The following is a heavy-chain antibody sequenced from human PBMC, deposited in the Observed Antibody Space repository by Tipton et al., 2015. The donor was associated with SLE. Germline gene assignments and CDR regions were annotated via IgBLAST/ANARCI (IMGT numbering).Heavy chain of an antibody. Sequence: TLSLTCAVYGGSFSGYYWSWVRQPPGKGLEWIGEINHSGSTNYNPSLKSRVTISVDTSKNQFSLKLSSVTAADTAVYYCARGASGSYYYMDVWGKGTTVTVSS. V-gene: IGHV4-34*01. D-gene: IGHD3-10*01. J-gene: IGHJ6*03. CDR1: GGSFSGYY. CDR3: ARGASGSYYYMDV. CDR2: INHSGST.